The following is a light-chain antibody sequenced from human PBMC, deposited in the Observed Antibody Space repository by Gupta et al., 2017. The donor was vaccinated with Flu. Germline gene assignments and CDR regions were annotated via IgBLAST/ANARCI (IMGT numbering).Light chain of an antibody. CDR1: QSISSY. Sequence: PSSLSASVGDRVTITCRASQSISSYLNWYQQKPRKAPKLLIYAASSLQSGVPSRFSGSRSGTEFTLTINSLQPEDFATYYCQQSYSNLWTFGQGTKVEIK. J-gene: IGKJ1*01. V-gene: IGKV1-39*01. CDR2: AAS. CDR3: QQSYSNLWT.